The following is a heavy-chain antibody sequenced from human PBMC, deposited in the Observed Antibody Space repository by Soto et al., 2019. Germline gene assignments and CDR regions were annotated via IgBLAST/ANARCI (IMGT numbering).Heavy chain of an antibody. CDR1: GFTFSSYG. D-gene: IGHD2-2*02. Sequence: GGSLRLSCAASGFTFSSYGMHWVRQAPGKGLEWVAVIWSDGSNEYYADSVKGRFTISRVNSKNTLYLQMSSLRAEDTAVYYFTARGPCSSTSCYTMVRGVFNYFDYWGRGTLVTVSS. CDR3: TARGPCSSTSCYTMVRGVFNYFDY. CDR2: IWSDGSNE. J-gene: IGHJ4*02. V-gene: IGHV3-33*01.